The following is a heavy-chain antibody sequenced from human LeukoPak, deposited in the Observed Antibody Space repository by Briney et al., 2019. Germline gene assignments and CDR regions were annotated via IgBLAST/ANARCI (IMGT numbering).Heavy chain of an antibody. D-gene: IGHD6-13*01. CDR3: AKDPGYSSSWHGNWFDP. CDR1: GFTFSSYA. J-gene: IGHJ5*02. V-gene: IGHV3-23*01. Sequence: GGSLRLSCAASGFTFSSYAMSWVRQAPGEGLEWVSAISGSGGSTYYADSVKGRFTISRDNSKNTLYLQMNSLRAEDTAVYYCAKDPGYSSSWHGNWFDPWGQGTLVTVSS. CDR2: ISGSGGST.